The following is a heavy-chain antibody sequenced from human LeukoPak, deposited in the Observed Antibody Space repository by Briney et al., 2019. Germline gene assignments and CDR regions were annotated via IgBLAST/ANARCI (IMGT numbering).Heavy chain of an antibody. D-gene: IGHD3-22*01. Sequence: GGSLRLSCAASGFTFDDYAMHWVRQAPGKGLEWVSLISWDGGSAYYADSVKGRFTISRDNSKNSLYLQMNSLRAEDTALYYCAKAGSGYSVYYFDYWGQGTLVTVSS. CDR2: ISWDGGSA. V-gene: IGHV3-43D*04. CDR3: AKAGSGYSVYYFDY. J-gene: IGHJ4*02. CDR1: GFTFDDYA.